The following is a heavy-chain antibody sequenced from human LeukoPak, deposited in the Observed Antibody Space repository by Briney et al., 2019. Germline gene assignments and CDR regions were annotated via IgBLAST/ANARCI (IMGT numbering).Heavy chain of an antibody. CDR2: SCTSGST. CDR1: GDSISSYC. D-gene: IGHD6-13*01. J-gene: IGHJ4*02. CDR3: ARHQHQLVTGYDY. V-gene: IGHV4-4*09. Sequence: SETLSLTCTVSGDSISSYCWNWIRQPPGKGLEWIGYSCTSGSTNYNPSLMSRVTISVDTSKNQFSLKLISVTAADTAVYYCARHQHQLVTGYDYWGQGTLATVSS.